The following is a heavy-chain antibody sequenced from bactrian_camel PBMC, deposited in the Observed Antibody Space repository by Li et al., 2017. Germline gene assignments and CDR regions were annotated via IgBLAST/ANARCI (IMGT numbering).Heavy chain of an antibody. V-gene: IGHV3S1*01. J-gene: IGHJ4*01. Sequence: VQLVESGGESVQAGGSLRLSCDTSGYTFSRGCAAWFRQAPGKEREGVASICSIPVYADSVKGRFTTSRDNNNAMLYLQLNNLKEEDSGMYYCADHPKGGPYEYRGQGTQVTVS. CDR1: GYTFSRGC. CDR2: ICSIP. CDR3: ADHPKGGPYEY. D-gene: IGHD6*01.